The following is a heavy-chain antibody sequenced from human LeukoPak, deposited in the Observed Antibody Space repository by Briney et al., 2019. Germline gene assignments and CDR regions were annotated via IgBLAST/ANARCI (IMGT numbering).Heavy chain of an antibody. D-gene: IGHD2-8*02. J-gene: IGHJ3*02. V-gene: IGHV4-59*01. Sequence: SETLSLTCTVSGGSISSYYWSWIRQPPREGLEWIGYIYYSGSTNYNPSLKSRVTISVDTSKNQFSLKLSSVTAADTAVYYCARDLMVDPAFDIWGQGTMVTVSS. CDR3: ARDLMVDPAFDI. CDR2: IYYSGST. CDR1: GGSISSYY.